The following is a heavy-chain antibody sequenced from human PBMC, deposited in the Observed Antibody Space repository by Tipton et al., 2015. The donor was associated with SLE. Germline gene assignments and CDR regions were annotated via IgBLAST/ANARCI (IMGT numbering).Heavy chain of an antibody. CDR3: ARDLYSSDWKYYGMDV. D-gene: IGHD6-19*01. CDR2: IFHTGRT. CDR1: GASSNSRH. J-gene: IGHJ6*02. V-gene: IGHV4-59*11. Sequence: TLSLTCTVSGASSNSRHWTWIRQPPGRGMEWIGYIFHTGRTNYNPSLKSRVTISVDTSKNQFSLKLSFVTAAATAVYYCARDLYSSDWKYYGMDVWGQGTTVTVSS.